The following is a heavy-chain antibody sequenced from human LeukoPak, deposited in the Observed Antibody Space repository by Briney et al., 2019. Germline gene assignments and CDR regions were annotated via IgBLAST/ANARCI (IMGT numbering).Heavy chain of an antibody. J-gene: IGHJ4*02. CDR1: GVTFSSYV. D-gene: IGHD3-3*01. CDR3: AKDGERFLEWLPPLGY. V-gene: IGHV3-23*01. CDR2: ISGSGGGT. Sequence: GGSLRLSCEASGVTFSSYVMSWVRQAPGKGPEWVSGISGSGGGTYYADFVKGRFAISRDNSKNTLYLQMNSLRAEDTAVYYCAKDGERFLEWLPPLGYWGQGTLVTVSS.